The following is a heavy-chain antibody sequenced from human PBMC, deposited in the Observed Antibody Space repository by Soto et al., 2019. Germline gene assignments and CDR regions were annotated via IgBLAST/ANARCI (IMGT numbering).Heavy chain of an antibody. CDR3: ARDRKWQGNYFDY. CDR1: GGTFSSYA. CDR2: IIPIFGTA. D-gene: IGHD5-12*01. J-gene: IGHJ4*02. V-gene: IGHV1-69*13. Sequence: GASVKVSCKASGGTFSSYAISWVRQAPGQGLEWMGGIIPIFGTANYAQKFQGRVTITADESTSTAYMELSSLRSEDTAVYYCARDRKWQGNYFDYWGQGTLVTVSS.